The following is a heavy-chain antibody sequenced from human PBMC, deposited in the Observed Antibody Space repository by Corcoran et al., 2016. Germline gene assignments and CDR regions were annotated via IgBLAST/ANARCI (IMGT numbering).Heavy chain of an antibody. V-gene: IGHV4-39*01. D-gene: IGHD6-19*01. CDR1: GDSISSSRFY. Sequence: QLQLQESGPGLVKPSETLSLTCTVSGDSISSSRFYWGWIRQPPGKGLEWIGSIYYSGTTYYNSSLKSRLTISVDTSKNQFSLKVTSVTAADTAVYYWAGLESAVAGSRWFDPWGQGTLVTVST. CDR2: IYYSGTT. CDR3: AGLESAVAGSRWFDP. J-gene: IGHJ5*02.